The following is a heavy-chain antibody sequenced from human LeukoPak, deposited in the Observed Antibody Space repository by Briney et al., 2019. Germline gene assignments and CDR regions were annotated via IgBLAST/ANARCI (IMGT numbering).Heavy chain of an antibody. Sequence: GGSLRLSCVASGFTFSSHAMYWVRQAPGKGLEWVSTISAGPGDTYYADSVKGRFTISRDNSRSTLYLQMNSLRPEDTAIYYCAREGYYGSGSPPSLYFDYWGQGTLVTVSS. CDR3: AREGYYGSGSPPSLYFDY. CDR1: GFTFSSHA. J-gene: IGHJ4*02. V-gene: IGHV3-23*01. CDR2: ISAGPGDT. D-gene: IGHD3-10*01.